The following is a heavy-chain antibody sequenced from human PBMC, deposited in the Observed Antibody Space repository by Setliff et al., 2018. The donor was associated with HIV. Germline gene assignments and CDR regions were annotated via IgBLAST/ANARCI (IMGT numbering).Heavy chain of an antibody. V-gene: IGHV4-34*01. D-gene: IGHD3-10*02. CDR2: ISHSGDT. Sequence: SETLSLTCAVKGGSYSAYYWSWIRQSPGKGLEWIGDISHSGDTTYNPSLRGRVTISEDVSKKQFYLSLTSLTAADTAVYYCASAYDDTMYNGLGVWGQGTMVTVSS. CDR3: ASAYDDTMYNGLGV. J-gene: IGHJ3*01. CDR1: GGSYSAYY.